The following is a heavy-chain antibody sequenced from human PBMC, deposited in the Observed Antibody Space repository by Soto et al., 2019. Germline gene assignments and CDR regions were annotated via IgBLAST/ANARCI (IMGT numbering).Heavy chain of an antibody. CDR2: IYYSGST. V-gene: IGHV4-61*01. CDR1: GGSVSSGSYY. J-gene: IGHJ4*02. CDR3: ARVVGYCSGGSCYADSNFDY. Sequence: SETLSLTCTVSGGSVSSGSYYWSWIRQPPGKGLAWIGYIYYSGSTNYNPSLKSRVTISVDTSKNQFSLKLSSVTAADTAVYYCARVVGYCSGGSCYADSNFDYWGQGTLVTVSS. D-gene: IGHD2-15*01.